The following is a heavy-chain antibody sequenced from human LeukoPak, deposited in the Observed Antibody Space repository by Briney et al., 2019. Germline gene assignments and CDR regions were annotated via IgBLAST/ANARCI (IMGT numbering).Heavy chain of an antibody. CDR3: AKSMVRGVIITGIASVCSPFDY. CDR2: ISYDGSNK. J-gene: IGHJ4*02. V-gene: IGHV3-30*18. CDR1: GFTFSSYG. Sequence: GGSLRLSCAASGFTFSSYGMHWVRQAPGKGLEWVAVISYDGSNKYYADSVKGRFTISRDNSKNTLYLQMNSLRAEDTAVYYCAKSMVRGVIITGIASVCSPFDYWGQGTLVTVSS. D-gene: IGHD3-10*01.